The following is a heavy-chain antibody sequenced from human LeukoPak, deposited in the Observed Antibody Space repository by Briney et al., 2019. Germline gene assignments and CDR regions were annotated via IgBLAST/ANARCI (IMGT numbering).Heavy chain of an antibody. Sequence: SETLSLTCAVSGGSISSGGYSWSWIRQPPGKGLEWIGYIYHSGSTYYNPSLKSRVTISVDRSKNQFSLKLSSVTAADTAVYYCARGGGSTMVRGVIIFPWFDPWGQGTLVTVSS. D-gene: IGHD3-10*01. CDR1: GGSISSGGYS. V-gene: IGHV4-30-2*01. CDR2: IYHSGST. CDR3: ARGGGSTMVRGVIIFPWFDP. J-gene: IGHJ5*02.